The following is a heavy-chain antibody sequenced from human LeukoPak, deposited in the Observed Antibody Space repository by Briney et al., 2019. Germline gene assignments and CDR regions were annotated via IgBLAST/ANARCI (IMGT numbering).Heavy chain of an antibody. Sequence: GGSLRLSCAASGFTFSSYGMHWVRQAPGKGLEWVAFIRYDGSNKYYADSVKGRFTISRDNSKNTLYLQMNSLRAEDTAVYFCARSRFRFLELSYRSYYYYYMDVWGKGTTVTISS. CDR1: GFTFSSYG. CDR3: ARSRFRFLELSYRSYYYYYMDV. J-gene: IGHJ6*03. D-gene: IGHD3-3*01. V-gene: IGHV3-30*02. CDR2: IRYDGSNK.